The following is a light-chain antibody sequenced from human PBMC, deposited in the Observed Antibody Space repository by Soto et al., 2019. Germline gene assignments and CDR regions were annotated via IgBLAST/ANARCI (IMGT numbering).Light chain of an antibody. CDR3: HQYASSPWT. CDR2: DAS. CDR1: QSVSSTY. Sequence: EIVLTQSPGTLSLSPGERATLSCRASQSVSSTYLAWYQQKPGQAPRLLIYDASTRAAGIPDRFSGSGCGTDFTLTISRLEAEDFAVYYCHQYASSPWTFGQGAKVEIK. V-gene: IGKV3-20*01. J-gene: IGKJ1*01.